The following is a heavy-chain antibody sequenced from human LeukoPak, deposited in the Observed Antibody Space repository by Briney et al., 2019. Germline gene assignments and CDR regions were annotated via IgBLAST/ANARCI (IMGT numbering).Heavy chain of an antibody. CDR2: IIPIFGTA. D-gene: IGHD3-10*01. V-gene: IGHV1-69*05. Sequence: SVKVSCKASGGTFTSYAISWVRQAPGQGLEWMGRIIPIFGTANYAQKFQGRVTITTDDSTSTAYMELSSLRSEDTAVYYCARGRRRFDGSGSYDGWFDPWGQGTLVTVSS. J-gene: IGHJ5*02. CDR3: ARGRRRFDGSGSYDGWFDP. CDR1: GGTFTSYA.